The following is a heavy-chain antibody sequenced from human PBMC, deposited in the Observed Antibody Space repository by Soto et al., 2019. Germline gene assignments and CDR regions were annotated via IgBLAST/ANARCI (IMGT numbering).Heavy chain of an antibody. D-gene: IGHD3-10*01. Sequence: EVQLVESGGGLVQPGGSLRLSCAASGFTFSDHYMDWVRQAPGKGLEWVGRTRNKANSYTTEYAASVKGRFTISRAASKNKLYLQMNSLKTGDTAVYYCARMGDYYGSALDVWGQGTTVTVSS. CDR3: ARMGDYYGSALDV. J-gene: IGHJ6*02. CDR2: TRNKANSYTT. V-gene: IGHV3-72*01. CDR1: GFTFSDHY.